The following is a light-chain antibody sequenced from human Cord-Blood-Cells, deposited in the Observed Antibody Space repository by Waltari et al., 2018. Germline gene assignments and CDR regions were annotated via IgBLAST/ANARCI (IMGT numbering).Light chain of an antibody. V-gene: IGKV1-5*03. CDR3: QQYNSYSMYT. CDR1: QSISSW. J-gene: IGKJ2*01. Sequence: DIQMTQSPYTLSASVGDRVTITCRASQSISSWLAWYQQKPGKAPKLLIYKASSLESGVPSRFSCSGSGTEFTLTISSLQPDDFATYYCQQYNSYSMYTFGQGTKLEIK. CDR2: KAS.